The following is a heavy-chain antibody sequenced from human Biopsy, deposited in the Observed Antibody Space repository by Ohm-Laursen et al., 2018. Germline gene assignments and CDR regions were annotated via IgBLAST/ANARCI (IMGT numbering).Heavy chain of an antibody. CDR1: GVTLSGYS. CDR2: ISASSSHI. J-gene: IGHJ4*03. V-gene: IGHV3-21*01. CDR3: VGGGKDRPFDY. Sequence: SLRLSCTASGVTLSGYSMNWVRQAPGKGLEWVSSISASSSHIYYADSVKGRFTIFRDNAKQSLYLQMNSLGDEDTAVYYCVGGGKDRPFDYWGQGTTVTVSS. D-gene: IGHD4-23*01.